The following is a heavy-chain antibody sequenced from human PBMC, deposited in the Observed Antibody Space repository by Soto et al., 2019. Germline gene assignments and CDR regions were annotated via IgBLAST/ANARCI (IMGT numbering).Heavy chain of an antibody. D-gene: IGHD3-22*01. CDR1: GYTFTSYG. Sequence: QVQLVQSGAEVKKPGASVKVSCKASGYTFTSYGISCVRQAPGQGLERMGWISEYNGNTKYAQKLQGRVTMTTDTSTRTAYKQLRSLRFDDTAVYYCPRDRYDSSGPAPGYAFQIWGQGTMVTVSS. CDR3: PRDRYDSSGPAPGYAFQI. V-gene: IGHV1-18*01. J-gene: IGHJ3*02. CDR2: ISEYNGNT.